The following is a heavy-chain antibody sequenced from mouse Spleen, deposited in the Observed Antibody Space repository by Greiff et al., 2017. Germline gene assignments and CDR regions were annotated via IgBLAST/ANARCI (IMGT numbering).Heavy chain of an antibody. Sequence: QVQLQQSGPELVKPGASVKISCKASGYAFSSSWMNWVKQRPGKGLEWIGRIYPGDGDTNYNGKFKGKATLTADKSSSTAYMQLSSLTSEDSAVYFCARDYYGSRIYFDYWGQGTTLTVSS. D-gene: IGHD1-1*01. V-gene: IGHV1-82*01. CDR1: GYAFSSSW. CDR3: ARDYYGSRIYFDY. CDR2: IYPGDGDT. J-gene: IGHJ2*01.